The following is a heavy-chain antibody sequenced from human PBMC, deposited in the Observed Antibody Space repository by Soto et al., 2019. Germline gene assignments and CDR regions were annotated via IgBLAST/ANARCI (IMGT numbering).Heavy chain of an antibody. V-gene: IGHV3-33*03. Sequence: QVQLVESGGGLVQPGRSLRLSCAASGFNFGSYGMHWVRQAPGKGLEWVAVIWYDGTNKYYEDSVKGRFTISRDNSKNTLYLEMDSLRTEDTAVYYCASTQVMPTMTYFDWWGQGTLVTVSS. CDR3: ASTQVMPTMTYFDW. J-gene: IGHJ4*02. CDR1: GFNFGSYG. D-gene: IGHD4-17*01. CDR2: IWYDGTNK.